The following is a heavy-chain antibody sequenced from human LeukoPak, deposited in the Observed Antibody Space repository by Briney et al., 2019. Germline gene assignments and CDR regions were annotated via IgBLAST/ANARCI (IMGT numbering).Heavy chain of an antibody. CDR1: GGTFSIYA. J-gene: IGHJ6*02. CDR2: IIPIFGTA. D-gene: IGHD4-17*01. V-gene: IGHV1-69*01. Sequence: GSSVTVSFTASGGTFSIYAISWVRQAPGQGLEWMGGIIPIFGTANYAQKFQGRVTITADESTSTAYMELSSLRSDDTAVYYCARDYLNYYYYGMDVWGQGTTVTVSS. CDR3: ARDYLNYYYYGMDV.